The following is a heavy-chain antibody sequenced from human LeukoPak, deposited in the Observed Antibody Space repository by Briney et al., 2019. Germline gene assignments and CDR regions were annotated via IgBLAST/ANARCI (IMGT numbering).Heavy chain of an antibody. Sequence: SETLSLTCRVSGVSISSGSNYWGWIRQPPGKGLEWIGSIYHSGSTYYNPSLKSRVTISVDTSKNQFSLKLSSVTAADTAVYYCARGRLLVTPFDYWGQGTLVTVSS. CDR3: ARGRLLVTPFDY. CDR1: GVSISSGSNY. J-gene: IGHJ4*02. CDR2: IYHSGST. D-gene: IGHD2/OR15-2a*01. V-gene: IGHV4-39*07.